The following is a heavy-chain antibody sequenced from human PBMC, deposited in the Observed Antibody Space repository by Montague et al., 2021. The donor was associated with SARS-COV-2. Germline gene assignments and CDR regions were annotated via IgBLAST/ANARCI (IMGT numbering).Heavy chain of an antibody. CDR3: ARDLREYFQYYYGMDV. D-gene: IGHD2/OR15-2a*01. V-gene: IGHV3-30*04. CDR1: GFTFSTYA. CDR2: ISFDGNHK. J-gene: IGHJ6*02. Sequence: SLRLSFTASGFTFSTYAMHWVRQAPGKGLEWVAVISFDGNHKYSVDSVKGRFTISRDNSKNTLYLQMNSLRLEDTAVYYCARDLREYFQYYYGMDVWGQGTTVTVSS.